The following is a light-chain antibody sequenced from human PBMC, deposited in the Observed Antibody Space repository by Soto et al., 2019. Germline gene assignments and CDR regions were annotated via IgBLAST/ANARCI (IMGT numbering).Light chain of an antibody. J-gene: IGKJ2*01. CDR3: QQYNDWPYT. CDR2: GGS. CDR1: QSVSSN. Sequence: EIVMTQSPATLSVSPGERATLSCRASQSVSSNLAWYHQKPGQAPRLLIYGGSTRATGIPARFSGSGSGTEFILTISSLQSEDFAVYYCQQYNDWPYTFGQGTKLETK. V-gene: IGKV3-15*01.